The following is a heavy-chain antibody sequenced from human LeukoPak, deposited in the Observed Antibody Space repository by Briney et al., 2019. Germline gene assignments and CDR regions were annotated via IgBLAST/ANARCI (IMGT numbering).Heavy chain of an antibody. CDR1: GFTVSSNY. CDR3: ARVGSGSPIGY. Sequence: GGSLRLSCAASGFTVSSNYMSWVRQAPGKGLEWVSVIYSGGSTYYADSVKGRFTISRDNSKNTLYLQMNSLRAEDTAVYYCARVGSGSPIGYWGQGTLVTVSS. J-gene: IGHJ4*02. CDR2: IYSGGST. V-gene: IGHV3-66*01. D-gene: IGHD1-26*01.